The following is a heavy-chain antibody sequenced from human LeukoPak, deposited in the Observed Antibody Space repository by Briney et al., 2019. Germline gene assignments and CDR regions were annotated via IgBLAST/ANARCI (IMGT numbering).Heavy chain of an antibody. CDR3: ARQGYDSSGYYHFPFDS. CDR1: GYSLTSSG. J-gene: IGHJ4*02. Sequence: ASVKVSCKASGYSLTSSGITWVRQAPGQGLEWMGWISKGNTDYAQKFQGRVTMATDTSTSTAYMELRSLRSDDTAVYYCARQGYDSSGYYHFPFDSWDQGTLVTVSS. CDR2: ISKGNT. D-gene: IGHD3-22*01. V-gene: IGHV1-18*01.